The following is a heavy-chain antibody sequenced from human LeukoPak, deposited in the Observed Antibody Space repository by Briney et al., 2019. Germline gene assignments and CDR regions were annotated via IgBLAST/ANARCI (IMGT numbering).Heavy chain of an antibody. V-gene: IGHV3-30*18. CDR2: IWYGGSNK. CDR1: GFTFSSYG. Sequence: PGRSLRLSCAASGFTFSSYGMHWVRQAPGKGLEWVAVIWYGGSNKYYADSVKGRFTISRDNSKNTLYLQMNSLRAEDTAVYYCAKASTIFGVVTEKASKNYYMDVWGKGTTVTVSS. D-gene: IGHD3-3*01. CDR3: AKASTIFGVVTEKASKNYYMDV. J-gene: IGHJ6*03.